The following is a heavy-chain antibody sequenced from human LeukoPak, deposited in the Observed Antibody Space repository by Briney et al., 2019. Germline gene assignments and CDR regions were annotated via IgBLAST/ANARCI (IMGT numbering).Heavy chain of an antibody. J-gene: IGHJ5*02. CDR3: ARAECSGGSCYSWSRVYWFDP. D-gene: IGHD2-15*01. CDR1: GFTFSSYS. Sequence: GGSLRLSCAASGFTFSSYSMNWVRQAPGKGLEWVSSISSSSSYIYYADSVKGRFTISRDNAKNSLYLQMNSLRAEDTAVYYCARAECSGGSCYSWSRVYWFDPWGQGTLVTVSS. V-gene: IGHV3-21*04. CDR2: ISSSSSYI.